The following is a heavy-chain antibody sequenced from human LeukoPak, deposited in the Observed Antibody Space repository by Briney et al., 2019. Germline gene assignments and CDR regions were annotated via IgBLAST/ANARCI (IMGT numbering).Heavy chain of an antibody. J-gene: IGHJ5*02. CDR1: GYSISSGYY. CDR2: IYHSGST. Sequence: SETLSLTCTVSGYSISSGYYWGWIRQPPEKGLEWIGSIYHSGSTYYNPSLKSRVTISVDTSKNPFSLTLNSVTAADTAVYYCARDQWELDNYFDPWGQGTLVTVSS. V-gene: IGHV4-38-2*02. D-gene: IGHD1-7*01. CDR3: ARDQWELDNYFDP.